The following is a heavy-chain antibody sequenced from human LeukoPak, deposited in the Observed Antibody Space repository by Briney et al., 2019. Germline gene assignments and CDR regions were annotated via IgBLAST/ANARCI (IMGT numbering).Heavy chain of an antibody. CDR2: IYYIGST. V-gene: IGHV4-39*07. Sequence: SETLSLTCTVSGGSISSTRYYWGWIRQPPGKGLEWIGSIYYIGSTYYNPSLKSRVTISVDTSKNQFSLKLSSVTAADTAVYYCARDKMYSSGWYWSDNWFDPWGQGTLVTVSS. D-gene: IGHD6-19*01. CDR1: GGSISSTRYY. J-gene: IGHJ5*02. CDR3: ARDKMYSSGWYWSDNWFDP.